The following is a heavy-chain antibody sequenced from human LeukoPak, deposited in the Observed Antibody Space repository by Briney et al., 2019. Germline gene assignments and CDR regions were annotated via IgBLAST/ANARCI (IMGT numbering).Heavy chain of an antibody. CDR3: ATMPRPHYGGNP. Sequence: GGSLRLSCAASGFTFSSFAMSWVRQAPGQGLEWVSAISDNSGNTYYADSVKGRFTISRDNSENTLYLQMNSLRAEDTAVYYCATMPRPHYGGNPLGQGTLVTVSS. CDR2: ISDNSGNT. J-gene: IGHJ5*02. D-gene: IGHD4-23*01. CDR1: GFTFSSFA. V-gene: IGHV3-23*01.